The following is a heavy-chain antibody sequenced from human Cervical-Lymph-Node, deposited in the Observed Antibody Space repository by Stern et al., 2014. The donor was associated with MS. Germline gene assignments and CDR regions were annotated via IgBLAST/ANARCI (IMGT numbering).Heavy chain of an antibody. CDR1: GGSMSSGTYF. D-gene: IGHD5-24*01. CDR2: VYTTGNT. V-gene: IGHV4-61*02. Sequence: QVQLQESGPGLVKPSQTLSLTCTVSGGSMSSGTYFWSWIRQPAGKELEWIGHVYTTGNTNYTPHLKSRVPISLDKSKNLSSLKLNSLTAADTAVYFCARALARWLENDYYSYYGMDVWGQGTTVTVSS. J-gene: IGHJ6*02. CDR3: ARALARWLENDYYSYYGMDV.